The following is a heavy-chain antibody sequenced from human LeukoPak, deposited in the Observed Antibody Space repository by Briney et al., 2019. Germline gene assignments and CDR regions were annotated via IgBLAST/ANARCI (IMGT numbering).Heavy chain of an antibody. Sequence: PSETLSLTCTVSGGSISSGSYYWSWIRQPAGKGLEWIGRIYTSGSTSYNPSLKSRVTISVDTSKNQFSLKLNSVTAADTSVYYCARAFCSGGSCPTIDYWGQGTLVTVSS. J-gene: IGHJ4*02. V-gene: IGHV4-61*02. CDR2: IYTSGST. D-gene: IGHD2-15*01. CDR1: GGSISSGSYY. CDR3: ARAFCSGGSCPTIDY.